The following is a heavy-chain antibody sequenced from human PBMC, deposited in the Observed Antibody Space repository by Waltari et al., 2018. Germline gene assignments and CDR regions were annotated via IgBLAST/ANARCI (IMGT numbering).Heavy chain of an antibody. CDR1: GGSISSGSVY. D-gene: IGHD3-9*01. J-gene: IGHJ6*02. CDR3: ARDEARYYDIMTGGGYYGLDG. CDR2: IFTRGRN. Sequence: QVQLQESGPGLVRPSQTLSLTCTVSGGSISSGSVYWTWIRQPAGKGLEWVGHIFTRGRNKYKPCPKSAVSVSLDTSANQFSLGLSCVTAAETAVDNCARDEARYYDIMTGGGYYGLDGWGQGTTVTVSS. V-gene: IGHV4-61*02.